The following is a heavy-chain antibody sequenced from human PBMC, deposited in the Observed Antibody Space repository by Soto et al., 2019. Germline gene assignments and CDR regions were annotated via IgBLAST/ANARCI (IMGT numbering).Heavy chain of an antibody. Sequence: PSETLSLTCAVSGCSFKGGSYSWSWIRQPPGEGLEWIGYVYHTGRTSYNPSLKSRVSISMDTSKNQFSLNLDSVTAADTAVYFCARDFAYFDSWGQGTLVTVSS. CDR3: ARDFAYFDS. CDR2: VYHTGRT. J-gene: IGHJ4*02. CDR1: GCSFKGGSYS. D-gene: IGHD3-3*01. V-gene: IGHV4-61*01.